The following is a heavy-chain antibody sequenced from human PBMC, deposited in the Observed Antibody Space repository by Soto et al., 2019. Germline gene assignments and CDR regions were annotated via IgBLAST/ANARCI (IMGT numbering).Heavy chain of an antibody. J-gene: IGHJ4*02. D-gene: IGHD3-22*01. V-gene: IGHV3-20*04. Sequence: PGGSLRLSCAASGFTFDDYGMSWVRQAPGKGLEWVSGINWNGGSTGYADSVKGRFTISRDNAKNSLYLQMNSLRAEDTALYYCARDPYYYDSSGPGYFDYWGQGTLVTVSS. CDR2: INWNGGST. CDR3: ARDPYYYDSSGPGYFDY. CDR1: GFTFDDYG.